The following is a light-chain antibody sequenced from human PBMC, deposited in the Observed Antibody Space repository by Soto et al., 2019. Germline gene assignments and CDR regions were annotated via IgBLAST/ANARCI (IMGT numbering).Light chain of an antibody. CDR3: VSFTSSTTYV. J-gene: IGLJ1*01. Sequence: QSVLTQPASVSASPGQSITISCTGTSSDVGGSNFVSWYQQHPGKHPKLIIYDVATRPSGVSNRFSGSKSGSTASLIISRLQTEDDADYYCVSFTSSTTYVFGSGTKRTVL. V-gene: IGLV2-14*03. CDR2: DVA. CDR1: SSDVGGSNF.